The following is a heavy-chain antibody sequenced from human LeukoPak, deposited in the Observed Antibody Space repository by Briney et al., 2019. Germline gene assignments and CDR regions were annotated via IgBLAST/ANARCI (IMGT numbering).Heavy chain of an antibody. J-gene: IGHJ4*02. CDR2: IYYSGST. V-gene: IGHV4-59*08. CDR3: VRGGRDVVLY. CDR1: SGPISPYY. D-gene: IGHD2-8*01. Sequence: SETLSLTCTVSSGPISPYYWRWMRQPPGKGVEWIVYIYYSGSTNYNSPLKSRVTISVDTSKSQFSLKLSSVTAADTAVYYCVRGGRDVVLYWGQGTLVTVSS.